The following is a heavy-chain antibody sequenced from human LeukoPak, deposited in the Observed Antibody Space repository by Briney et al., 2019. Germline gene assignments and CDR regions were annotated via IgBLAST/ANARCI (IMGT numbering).Heavy chain of an antibody. Sequence: GGSLRLSCAASGFTLSNYWMHWVRQAPGKGLVWVSRINADGSSASYADSVKGRFTISRDNSKNTLYLQMNSLRAEDTALYFCAKKAQYNGNYPLDYWGQGTLVTVSS. CDR2: INADGSSA. J-gene: IGHJ4*02. CDR1: GFTLSNYW. CDR3: AKKAQYNGNYPLDY. V-gene: IGHV3-74*01. D-gene: IGHD1-26*01.